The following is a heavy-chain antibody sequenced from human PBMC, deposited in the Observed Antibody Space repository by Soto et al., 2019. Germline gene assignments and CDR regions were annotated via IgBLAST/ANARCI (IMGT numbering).Heavy chain of an antibody. Sequence: SATLSITCAGSGYSISSNYYWGCIRQPPGKGLEWIGSIYQSGSAYYNPSLKSRVTISVDTSKNQFFLKLSSVTAADTAVYYCARDRNPSSGYYYLDYWGQGTLVT. CDR1: GYSISSNYY. CDR3: ARDRNPSSGYYYLDY. J-gene: IGHJ4*02. D-gene: IGHD3-22*01. V-gene: IGHV4-38-2*02. CDR2: IYQSGSA.